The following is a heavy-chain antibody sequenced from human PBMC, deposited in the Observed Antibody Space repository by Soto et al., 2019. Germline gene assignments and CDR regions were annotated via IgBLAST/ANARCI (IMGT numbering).Heavy chain of an antibody. D-gene: IGHD4-17*01. CDR3: VRGLDYATFDY. Sequence: GVSVKVSCKTSGYKFIDYYIHWVRQAPGEGLEWMGWVNPDSGLAYFAQKFQGRVTMTGDTSITTAFLELSRLISDDTAVYYCVRGLDYATFDYWGQGSLVTVSS. CDR1: GYKFIDYY. V-gene: IGHV1-2*02. J-gene: IGHJ4*02. CDR2: VNPDSGLA.